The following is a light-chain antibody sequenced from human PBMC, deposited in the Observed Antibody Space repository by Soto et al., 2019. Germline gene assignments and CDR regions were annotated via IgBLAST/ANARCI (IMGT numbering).Light chain of an antibody. CDR1: QSVSSN. CDR2: GAS. CDR3: QQYYSFPYT. V-gene: IGKV3-15*01. J-gene: IGKJ2*01. Sequence: EIVMTQSPDTLSVSPGERATLSCRASQSVSSNLAWYQQRPGQAPRLLIYGASTRASGIPSRFSGSGSGTDFTLTISCLQSEDFATYYCQQYYSFPYTVGKGTKVDIK.